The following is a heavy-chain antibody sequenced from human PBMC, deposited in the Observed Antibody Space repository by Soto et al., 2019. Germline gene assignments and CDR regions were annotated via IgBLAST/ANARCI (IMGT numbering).Heavy chain of an antibody. D-gene: IGHD1-26*01. CDR3: ARDRIWEVGMDV. Sequence: QVLLQESGPGLVKPSETLSLTCTVSGGSITGYYWNWIRKPPGKGLEWIGYIYYSGNTNYNPSLKSRVTVSVETSKNQFSLRLSSMTAADTATYYCARDRIWEVGMDVWGQGTTVTVSS. J-gene: IGHJ6*02. V-gene: IGHV4-59*01. CDR2: IYYSGNT. CDR1: GGSITGYY.